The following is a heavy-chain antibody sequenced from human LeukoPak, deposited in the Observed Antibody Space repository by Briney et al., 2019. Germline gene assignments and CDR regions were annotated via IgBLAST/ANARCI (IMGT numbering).Heavy chain of an antibody. D-gene: IGHD3-16*01. Sequence: SETLSLTCAVYGGSFSVYHWSWIRQPPGKGLEWIGEIYHSGSTNYNPSLKTRVTISVDKSKNQFSLKLRSVTAADTAVYYCARETSQKGAHYMDVWGRGTTVTISS. CDR3: ARETSQKGAHYMDV. CDR2: IYHSGST. CDR1: GGSFSVYH. V-gene: IGHV4-34*01. J-gene: IGHJ6*03.